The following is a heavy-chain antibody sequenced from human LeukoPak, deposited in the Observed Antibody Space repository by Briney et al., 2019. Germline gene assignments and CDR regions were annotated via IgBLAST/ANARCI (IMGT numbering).Heavy chain of an antibody. CDR2: IKQDGSEK. V-gene: IGHV3-7*01. J-gene: IGHJ6*02. CDR3: ARDEGLAANYYYGMDV. D-gene: IGHD6-25*01. CDR1: GFTFSSYW. Sequence: GGSLRLSCAASGFTFSSYWMSWVRQAPGKGLEWVANIKQDGSEKYYVDSVKGRFTISRDNAKNSLYLQMNSLRAEDTAVYYCARDEGLAANYYYGMDVWGQGTLVTVSS.